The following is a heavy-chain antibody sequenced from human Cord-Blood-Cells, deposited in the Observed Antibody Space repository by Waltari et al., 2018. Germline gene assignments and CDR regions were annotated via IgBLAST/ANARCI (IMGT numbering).Heavy chain of an antibody. CDR3: AVLVVGVDAFDI. CDR2: INTNTGNP. Sequence: QVQLVQSGSELKKPGASVKVSCKASGYTFTSYAMNWVRQAPGHGLEWLGWINTNTGNPTYALVLTGRFVFSLNTSVSTAYLQISSLKAEDTAVYYCAVLVVGVDAFDIWGQGTMVTVSS. V-gene: IGHV7-4-1*02. J-gene: IGHJ3*02. CDR1: GYTFTSYA. D-gene: IGHD2-8*02.